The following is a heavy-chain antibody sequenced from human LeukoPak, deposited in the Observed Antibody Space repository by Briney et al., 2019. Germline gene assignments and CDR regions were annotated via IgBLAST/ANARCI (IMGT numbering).Heavy chain of an antibody. CDR1: GFTFGDFA. D-gene: IGHD6-13*01. CDR3: SRRGTIAAPAD. CDR2: IRSKPYGGTI. V-gene: IGHV3-49*03. J-gene: IGHJ4*02. Sequence: GGSLRLSCTGSGFTFGDFAMSWFRQAPGKGLEWVGFIRSKPYGGTIEYAASVKGRFIISRDDSKSIAYLQMNSLKTEDTAVYYCSRRGTIAAPADWGQGTLVTVSS.